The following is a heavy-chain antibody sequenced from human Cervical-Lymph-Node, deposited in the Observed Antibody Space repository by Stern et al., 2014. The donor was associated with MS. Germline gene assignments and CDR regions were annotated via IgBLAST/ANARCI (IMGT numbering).Heavy chain of an antibody. CDR1: GYTLSEIS. V-gene: IGHV1-24*01. CDR2: FDPEHGET. Sequence: VHLVESGAEVKKPGASVKVSCKVSGYTLSEISMHWVRQAPGKGLGWMGGFDPEHGETRYAQKFQGRVTMAEDRSTDTAYMELSSLRSEDTAVYYCATHRGRVTYYYGMDVWGQGTTVTVSS. J-gene: IGHJ6*02. CDR3: ATHRGRVTYYYGMDV. D-gene: IGHD2-21*02.